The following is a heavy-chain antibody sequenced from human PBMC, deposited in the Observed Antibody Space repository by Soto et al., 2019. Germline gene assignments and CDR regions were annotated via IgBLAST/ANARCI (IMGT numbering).Heavy chain of an antibody. J-gene: IGHJ1*01. CDR2: ISGSGGST. D-gene: IGHD6-19*01. V-gene: IGHV3-23*01. CDR3: AKDQGIAVAGTFYFQH. Sequence: AISGSGGSTYYADSVKGRFTISRDNSKNTLYLQMNSLRAEDTAVYYCAKDQGIAVAGTFYFQHWGQGTLVTVSS.